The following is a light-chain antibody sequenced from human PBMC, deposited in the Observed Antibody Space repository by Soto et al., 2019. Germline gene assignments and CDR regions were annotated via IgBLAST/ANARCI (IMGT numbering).Light chain of an antibody. V-gene: IGKV3-20*01. CDR1: QSVSNKY. CDR2: GES. J-gene: IGKJ1*01. Sequence: ELLLTQSPGTLSPSPGDRATLSCRASQSVSNKYLAWYTPKTGQAPRIRIYGESNRATGIPDRVSGSGSGTDLNLTVNRLEPEDFAVYYCQKYGSSPRTFGQGTKVDIK. CDR3: QKYGSSPRT.